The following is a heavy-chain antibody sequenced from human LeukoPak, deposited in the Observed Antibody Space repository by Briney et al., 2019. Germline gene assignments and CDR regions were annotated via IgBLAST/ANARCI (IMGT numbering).Heavy chain of an antibody. Sequence: PSETLSLTCTVSGGSINNYYWTWIRQPAGKGLEWIGRIYSSGKTNYSPSLKSRVTMSVDTSNNQLSLMMTSVTAADTAVFYCARTPQGDNYFDYWGQGHLVTVSS. V-gene: IGHV4-4*07. CDR2: IYSSGKT. CDR1: GGSINNYY. CDR3: ARTPQGDNYFDY. D-gene: IGHD3-9*01. J-gene: IGHJ4*02.